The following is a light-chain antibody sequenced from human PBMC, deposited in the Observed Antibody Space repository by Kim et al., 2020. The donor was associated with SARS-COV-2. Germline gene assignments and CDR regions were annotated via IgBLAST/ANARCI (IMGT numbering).Light chain of an antibody. CDR2: DAT. CDR1: QTTNNK. J-gene: IGKJ1*01. CDR3: QQSNDWPPLT. Sequence: SPGERATLSCRASQTTNNKLVWYQQKPGQAPRLLIYDATTRATGVPARFIGSRSETDFTLTISSLQSEDFAVYYCQQSNDWPPLTFGQGTKVDIK. V-gene: IGKV3-15*01.